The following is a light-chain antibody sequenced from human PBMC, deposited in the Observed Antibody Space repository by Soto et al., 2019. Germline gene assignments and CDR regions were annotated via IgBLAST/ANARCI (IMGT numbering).Light chain of an antibody. V-gene: IGLV2-14*01. CDR1: RSDGGDYKY. CDR3: SSYTTSSTV. J-gene: IGLJ1*01. Sequence: QSALTQPASVSGSPGQSITISCTGTRSDGGDYKYVSWYQQHPGKAPKLMIYEVSYRPSGVSNRFSGSKSGNTASLTISGLQAEDEADYYCSSYTTSSTVFGTGTKVTVL. CDR2: EVS.